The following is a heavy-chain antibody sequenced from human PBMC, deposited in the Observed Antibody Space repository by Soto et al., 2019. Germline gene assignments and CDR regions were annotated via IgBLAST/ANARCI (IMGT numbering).Heavy chain of an antibody. V-gene: IGHV4-34*01. CDR1: GGSFSGYY. CDR2: INHSGST. Sequence: QVQLQQWGAGLLKPSETLSLTCAVYGGSFSGYYWSWIRQPPGKGLEWIGEINHSGSTNYNPSLKSRVTISVDTSKNQCSLKLSSVTAADTAVYYGARGRGRGVIKPYYFDYWGQGTLVTVSS. CDR3: ARGRGRGVIKPYYFDY. D-gene: IGHD3-10*01. J-gene: IGHJ4*02.